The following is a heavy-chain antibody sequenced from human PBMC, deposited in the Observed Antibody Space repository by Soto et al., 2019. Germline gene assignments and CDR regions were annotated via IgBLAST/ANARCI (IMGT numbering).Heavy chain of an antibody. Sequence: GGSLRLSCAASGFTFSSYGMHWVRQAPGKGLEWVAVISYDGSNKYYADSVKGRFTISRDNSKNTLYLQMNSLRAEDTAVYYCAKDHDILTPGDYYYYGMDVWGQGTTVTVSS. CDR2: ISYDGSNK. V-gene: IGHV3-30*18. D-gene: IGHD3-9*01. CDR1: GFTFSSYG. J-gene: IGHJ6*02. CDR3: AKDHDILTPGDYYYYGMDV.